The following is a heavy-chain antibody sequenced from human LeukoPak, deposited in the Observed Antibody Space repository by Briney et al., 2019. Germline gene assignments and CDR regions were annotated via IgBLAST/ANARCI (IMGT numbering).Heavy chain of an antibody. D-gene: IGHD1-26*01. V-gene: IGHV3-53*05. CDR3: AKFQQVGATGIDY. J-gene: IGHJ4*02. CDR2: IYSGGST. CDR1: GFTVSSNY. Sequence: GGSLRLSCAASGFTVSSNYMSWVRQAPGKGLEWVSVIYSGGSTYYADSVKGRFTISRDNSKNTLYLQMNSLRAEDTAVYYCAKFQQVGATGIDYWGQGTLVTVSS.